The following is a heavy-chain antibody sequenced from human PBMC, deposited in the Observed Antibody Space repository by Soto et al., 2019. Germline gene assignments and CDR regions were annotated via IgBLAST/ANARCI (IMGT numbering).Heavy chain of an antibody. J-gene: IGHJ4*02. D-gene: IGHD6-19*01. V-gene: IGHV3-11*01. CDR2: ISSSGSTI. CDR1: GFTFSDYY. CDR3: ARESPPLAGNVLGFDY. Sequence: PGGSLRLSCAASGFTFSDYYMSWIRQAPGKGLEWVSYISSSGSTIYYADSVKGRFTISRDNAKNSLYLQMNSLRAEDTAVYYCARESPPLAGNVLGFDYWGQGTLVTVSS.